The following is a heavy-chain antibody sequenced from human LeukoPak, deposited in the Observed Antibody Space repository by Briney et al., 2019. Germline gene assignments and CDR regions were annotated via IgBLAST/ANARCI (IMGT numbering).Heavy chain of an antibody. Sequence: PGGSLRLSCAASGFTFSSYAMSWVRQAPGKGLEWVSAIPGSGDSTNYADSVKGRFTISRDNSKNTLYLQMNSLRAEDTAVYYCAKRSGVSYGYFDYWGQGTLVTASS. D-gene: IGHD1-26*01. V-gene: IGHV3-23*01. CDR1: GFTFSSYA. CDR3: AKRSGVSYGYFDY. CDR2: IPGSGDST. J-gene: IGHJ4*02.